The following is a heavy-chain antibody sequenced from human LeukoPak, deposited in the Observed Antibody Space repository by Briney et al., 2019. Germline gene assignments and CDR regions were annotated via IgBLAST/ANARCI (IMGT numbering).Heavy chain of an antibody. CDR2: IYYSGST. J-gene: IGHJ4*02. Sequence: KPSETLSLTCTVSGGSMSRGGYYGSWIRQHPGKGLEWIGYIYYSGSTYYDPSLKSRVTISVDTSKNQFSLKLSSVTAADTAVYYCARGLKGDCSGGSCYPHFDYWGQGTLVTVSS. CDR3: ARGLKGDCSGGSCYPHFDY. CDR1: GGSMSRGGYY. D-gene: IGHD2-15*01. V-gene: IGHV4-31*03.